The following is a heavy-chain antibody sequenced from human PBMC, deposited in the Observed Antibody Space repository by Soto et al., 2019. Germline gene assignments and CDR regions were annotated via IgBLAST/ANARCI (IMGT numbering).Heavy chain of an antibody. CDR3: ARNEYYGSGSYYFDY. D-gene: IGHD3-10*01. V-gene: IGHV3-23*01. CDR1: GFTFTSYA. J-gene: IGHJ4*02. CDR2: ISGPGGST. Sequence: EVQLLESGGGLVQPGGSLRLSCAASGFTFTSYAMSWVRQAPGKGLEWVSAISGPGGSTYSADSVKGRLTISRDNSKNTLYLQMSSLRAEDTAVYYCARNEYYGSGSYYFDYWGQGTLVTVSS.